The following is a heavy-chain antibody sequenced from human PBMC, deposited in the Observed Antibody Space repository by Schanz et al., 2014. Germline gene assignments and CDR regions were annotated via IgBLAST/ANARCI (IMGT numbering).Heavy chain of an antibody. CDR2: IYSGGDT. V-gene: IGHV3-66*01. CDR1: GFSVSSNF. J-gene: IGHJ4*02. Sequence: VELVESGGGVVQPWRSLRLSCAASGFSVSSNFMTWVRQAPGKGLEWVSLIYSGGDTNYAGSVKGRFTISRDGSKNTLYLQMNSLRAEDTAVYYCARKTDSSGTGDYWGQGTLVTVSS. D-gene: IGHD6-19*01. CDR3: ARKTDSSGTGDY.